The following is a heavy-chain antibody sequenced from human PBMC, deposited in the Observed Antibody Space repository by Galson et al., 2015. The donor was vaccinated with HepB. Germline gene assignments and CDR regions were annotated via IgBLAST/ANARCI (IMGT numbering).Heavy chain of an antibody. CDR3: ASHEGGDGNWLDP. CDR1: GFTFSSYG. D-gene: IGHD2-21*02. CDR2: ISGDGGKT. J-gene: IGHJ5*02. Sequence: SLRLSCAASGFTFSSYGMSWVRQAPGKGPEWVSAISGDGGKTYYADSVQGRFTISRDNSKNTLYVQMSSLRAEDTAVYYCASHEGGDGNWLDPWDQGTLVTVSS. V-gene: IGHV3-23*01.